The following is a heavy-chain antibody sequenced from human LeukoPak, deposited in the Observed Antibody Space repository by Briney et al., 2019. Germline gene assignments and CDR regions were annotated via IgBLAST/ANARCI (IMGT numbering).Heavy chain of an antibody. CDR2: VYTSGLT. CDR3: ATSALDYGDFDSLFDY. Sequence: SETLSLTCTVSGGSIRSYYWSWIRQPAGKGLEWIGRVYTSGLTGYNPSLKSRVTMSVDTSKNQLSLRLTSVTAADTAVYYCATSALDYGDFDSLFDYWGQGTLVTVSS. J-gene: IGHJ4*02. D-gene: IGHD4-17*01. V-gene: IGHV4-4*07. CDR1: GGSIRSYY.